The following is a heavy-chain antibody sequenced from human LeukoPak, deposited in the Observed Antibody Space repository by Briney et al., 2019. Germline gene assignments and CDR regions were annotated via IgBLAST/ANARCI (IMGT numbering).Heavy chain of an antibody. J-gene: IGHJ4*02. CDR1: GFTFSSYA. D-gene: IGHD4-17*01. Sequence: GRSVRLSCAASGFTFSSYAMHWVRQAPGKGLEWVAVISYDGSNKYYADSVKGRFTISRDNSKNTLYLQMNSLRAEDTAVYYCARDGHDYGRVFDYWGQGTLVTVSS. CDR2: ISYDGSNK. V-gene: IGHV3-30-3*01. CDR3: ARDGHDYGRVFDY.